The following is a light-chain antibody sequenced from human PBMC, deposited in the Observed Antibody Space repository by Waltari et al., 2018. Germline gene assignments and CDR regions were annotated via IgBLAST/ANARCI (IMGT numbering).Light chain of an antibody. CDR3: QQADSFPFT. CDR2: VAS. V-gene: IGKV1-12*01. CDR1: QGISRS. J-gene: IGKJ2*01. Sequence: DIQMTQSPSSVSASVGDRVTITCRASQGISRSLAWYQQKPGIVPNLLISVASSLQSGVPSRFSGSGSGTDFTLTINSLQPEDFATYYCQQADSFPFTFGQGTKLEIK.